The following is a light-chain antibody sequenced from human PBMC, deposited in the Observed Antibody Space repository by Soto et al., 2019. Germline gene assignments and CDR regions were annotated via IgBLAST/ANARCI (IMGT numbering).Light chain of an antibody. CDR1: SSDVGGYNY. Sequence: QSALTQPASVSGSPGQSITISCTGTSSDVGGYNYVSWYQQHPGKAPKLMIYEVSNRPSGVSNRFSGSKSGNTASLTISGLQAPAEADYYGSPYTSNSTPYVFGTGTKLTVL. CDR3: SPYTSNSTPYV. CDR2: EVS. V-gene: IGLV2-14*01. J-gene: IGLJ1*01.